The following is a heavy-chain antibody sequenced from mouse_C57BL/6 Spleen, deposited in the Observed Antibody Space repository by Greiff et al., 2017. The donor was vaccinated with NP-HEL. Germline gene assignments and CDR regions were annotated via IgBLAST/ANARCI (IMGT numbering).Heavy chain of an antibody. CDR1: GYAFSSSW. CDR3: SCLYSSGSAWFAY. Sequence: QVQLKESGPELVKPGASVKISCKASGYAFSSSWMNWVKQRPGKGLEWIGRIYPGDGDTNYNGKFKGKATLTADKSSSTAYMQLSSLASEDSAVYCWSCLYSSGSAWFAYWGQGTLVTVSA. V-gene: IGHV1-82*01. J-gene: IGHJ3*01. CDR2: IYPGDGDT. D-gene: IGHD3-2*02.